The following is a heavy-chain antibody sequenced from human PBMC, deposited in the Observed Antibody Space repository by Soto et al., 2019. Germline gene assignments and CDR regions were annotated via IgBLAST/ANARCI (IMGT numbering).Heavy chain of an antibody. CDR2: ISYDGSNK. D-gene: IGHD3-22*01. CDR1: GFIFSSYG. CDR3: AKDWPSVYYDSSGLLDY. V-gene: IGHV3-30*18. Sequence: QVQLVESGGGVVQPGRSLRLSCAASGFIFSSYGMHWFRQAPGKGLEWVAVISYDGSNKYYADSVKGRFTISRDNSKNTLYLLMHSLRADDTAVYYCAKDWPSVYYDSSGLLDYWVQGTLVTVSS. J-gene: IGHJ4*02.